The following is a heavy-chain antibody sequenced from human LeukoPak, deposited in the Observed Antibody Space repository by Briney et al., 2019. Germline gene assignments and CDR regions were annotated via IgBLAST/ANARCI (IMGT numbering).Heavy chain of an antibody. V-gene: IGHV3-30*04. CDR3: AKEYDSRGYGANFDN. D-gene: IGHD3-10*01. Sequence: GGSLRLSCAASGFTFSSFAMHWVRQAPGKGLEWVAVISYDGSNKYYADSVKGRFTISRDNSGNTLYLQMNSLRPEDTAVYYCAKEYDSRGYGANFDNWGQGTLVTVSS. CDR2: ISYDGSNK. CDR1: GFTFSSFA. J-gene: IGHJ4*02.